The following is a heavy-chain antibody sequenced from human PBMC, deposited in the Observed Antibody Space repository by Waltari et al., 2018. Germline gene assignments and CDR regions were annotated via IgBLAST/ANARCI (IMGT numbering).Heavy chain of an antibody. J-gene: IGHJ4*02. CDR2: IYHSGST. V-gene: IGHV4-38-2*01. CDR3: ARASYYYDSSGYYLARDY. Sequence: QVQLQESGPGLVKPSETLSLTCAVSGYSISIGYYWGWIRQPPGQGLEWIGSIYHSGSTYYNPSLKSRVTISVDTSKNQFSLKLSSVTAADTAVYYCARASYYYDSSGYYLARDYWGQGTLVTVSS. CDR1: GYSISIGYY. D-gene: IGHD3-22*01.